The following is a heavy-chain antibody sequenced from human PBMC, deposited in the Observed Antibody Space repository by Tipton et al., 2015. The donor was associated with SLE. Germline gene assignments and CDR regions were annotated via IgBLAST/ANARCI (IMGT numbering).Heavy chain of an antibody. CDR3: ARALGPTIFGVGY. J-gene: IGHJ4*02. D-gene: IGHD3-3*01. CDR2: IYYSGST. CDR1: GGSISSYY. V-gene: IGHV4-59*01. Sequence: LRLSCTVSGGSISSYYWSWIRQPPGKGLEWIGYIYYSGSTNYNPPPKSRVTISVDTSKNQFSLKLSSVTAADTAVYYCARALGPTIFGVGYWGQGTLVTVSS.